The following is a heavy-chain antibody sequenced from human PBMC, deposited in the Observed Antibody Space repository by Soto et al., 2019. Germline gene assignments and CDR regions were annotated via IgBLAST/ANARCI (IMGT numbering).Heavy chain of an antibody. V-gene: IGHV1-8*01. CDR2: MNPNSGNT. J-gene: IGHJ6*03. D-gene: IGHD6-13*01. CDR1: GYTFTSYD. CDR3: ARGRAAAAGSYYMDV. Sequence: QVQLVQSGAEVKKPGASVKVSCKASGYTFTSYDINWVRQATGQGLEWMGWMNPNSGNTGYAQKFQGRVTMTRNTSISTAYMELSRLRSEDTAVYYSARGRAAAAGSYYMDVWGKGTTVTVSS.